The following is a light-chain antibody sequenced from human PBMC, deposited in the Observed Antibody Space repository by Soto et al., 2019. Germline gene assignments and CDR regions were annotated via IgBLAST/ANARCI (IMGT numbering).Light chain of an antibody. CDR3: QQYGSSPRWT. Sequence: VMTHYPASLSASPGERVTLSCRASQNIRSSLAWYQQRPGQAPRLLIYDASTRATGIPPRFSGGGSGTEFTVTISSLQSEDFAIYYCQQYGSSPRWTFGQGTKVDIK. J-gene: IGKJ1*01. CDR1: QNIRSS. CDR2: DAS. V-gene: IGKV3-15*01.